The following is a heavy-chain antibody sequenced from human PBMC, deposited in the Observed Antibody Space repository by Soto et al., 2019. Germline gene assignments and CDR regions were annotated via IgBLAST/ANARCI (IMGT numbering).Heavy chain of an antibody. CDR3: ARDSASYSSSSGSYWYFDL. D-gene: IGHD6-6*01. J-gene: IGHJ2*01. Sequence: EVQLVESGGGLVPPGGSLRLSCAASGFTFSSYSMNWVRQAPGKGLEWVSYISSGSATIYYADSVKGRFTISRDNAKNSLYLQLNSLRDEDTAVYYGARDSASYSSSSGSYWYFDLWGRGTLVTVSS. CDR1: GFTFSSYS. CDR2: ISSGSATI. V-gene: IGHV3-48*02.